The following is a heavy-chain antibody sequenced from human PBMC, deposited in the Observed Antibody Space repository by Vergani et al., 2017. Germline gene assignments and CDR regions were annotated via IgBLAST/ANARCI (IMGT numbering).Heavy chain of an antibody. Sequence: EVQLLESGGGLVQPGGSLRLSCAASGFTFSSYAMSWVRQAPGKGLEWVSVIYSGGSSTYYADSVKGRFTISRDNSKNTLYLQMNSLRAEDTAVYYCAKDGGIWSGPSPGMDVWGKGTTVTVSS. J-gene: IGHJ6*04. CDR2: IYSGGSST. CDR3: AKDGGIWSGPSPGMDV. CDR1: GFTFSSYA. V-gene: IGHV3-23*03. D-gene: IGHD3-3*01.